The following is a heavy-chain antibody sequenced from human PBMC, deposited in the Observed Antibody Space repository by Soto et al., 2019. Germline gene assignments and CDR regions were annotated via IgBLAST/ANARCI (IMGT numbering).Heavy chain of an antibody. J-gene: IGHJ4*02. CDR3: TTDSILAPLFH. D-gene: IGHD3-3*02. Sequence: PGGSLRLSCVASGFAFSDSAIHWVRQSSGKGLEWVGRIKDKGNNYAIAYAASVTGRFTVSRDDSKNTLYVQLNSLKTEDTAVYYCTTDSILAPLFHWGQGTLVTVSS. CDR1: GFAFSDSA. V-gene: IGHV3-73*01. CDR2: IKDKGNNYAI.